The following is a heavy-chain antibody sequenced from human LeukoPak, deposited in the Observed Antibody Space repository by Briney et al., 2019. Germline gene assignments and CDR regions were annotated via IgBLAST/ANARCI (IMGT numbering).Heavy chain of an antibody. CDR2: ISGSGGST. V-gene: IGHV3-23*01. CDR3: AKDMYGSGSSFDY. D-gene: IGHD3-10*01. Sequence: QAGGSLRLSCAASGFTFSSYGMSWVRQAPGKGLEWVSAISGSGGSTYYADSVKGRFTISRDNSKNTLYLQMNSLRAEDTAVYYCAKDMYGSGSSFDYWGQGTLVTVSS. J-gene: IGHJ4*02. CDR1: GFTFSSYG.